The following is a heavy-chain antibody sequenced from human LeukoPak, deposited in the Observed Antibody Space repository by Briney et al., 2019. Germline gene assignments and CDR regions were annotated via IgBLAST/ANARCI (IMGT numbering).Heavy chain of an antibody. CDR3: ARASYVPGIAVAGTIDY. V-gene: IGHV3-30-3*01. CDR2: ISYDGSNK. D-gene: IGHD6-19*01. J-gene: IGHJ4*02. CDR1: GFTFSSYA. Sequence: GGSLRLSCAASGFTFSSYAMHWVRQAPGKGLEWVAVISYDGSNKYYADSVKGRFTISRDNSKNTLYLQMNSLRAEDTAVYYCARASYVPGIAVAGTIDYWGQGTLVTVSS.